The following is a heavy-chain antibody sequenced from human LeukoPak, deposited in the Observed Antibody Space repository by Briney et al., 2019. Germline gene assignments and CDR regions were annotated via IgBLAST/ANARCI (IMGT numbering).Heavy chain of an antibody. J-gene: IGHJ3*02. CDR1: GYSFTSYW. V-gene: IGHV5-51*01. CDR3: ARSIAVALDAFDI. D-gene: IGHD6-19*01. Sequence: GESLKISCKGSGYSFTSYWIGWVRQMPGKGLGWMGIIYPGDSDTRYSPSFQGQVTISADKSISTAYLQWSSLKASDTAMYYCARSIAVALDAFDIWGQGTMVTVSS. CDR2: IYPGDSDT.